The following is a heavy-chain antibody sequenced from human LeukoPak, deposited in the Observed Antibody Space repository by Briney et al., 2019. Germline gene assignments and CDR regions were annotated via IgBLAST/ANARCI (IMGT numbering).Heavy chain of an antibody. CDR2: IIPIFRTP. CDR3: ARVDRYYFYLDV. Sequence: SVKVSCKASGGTSSTYTITWVRQAPGQGLEWMGGIIPIFRTPNYAQKFQGRVTITTDESTSTAYMELSSLNSEDTAIYYCARVDRYYFYLDVWGKGTTVTVSS. V-gene: IGHV1-69*05. CDR1: GGTSSTYT. J-gene: IGHJ6*03.